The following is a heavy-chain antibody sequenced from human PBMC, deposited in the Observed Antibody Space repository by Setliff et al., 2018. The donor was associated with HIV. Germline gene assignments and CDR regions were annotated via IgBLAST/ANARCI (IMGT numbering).Heavy chain of an antibody. CDR2: IYPGDSDT. CDR3: ATSPLGYCSGGSCYQYFDY. Sequence: PGESLKISCKGSGYSFTTYWIGWVRQMPGKGPEWMGIIYPGDSDTRYSPSFQGQVTISADKSISTAYLQWSSLKASDTAMYYCATSPLGYCSGGSCYQYFDYWGPGTLVTVSS. V-gene: IGHV5-51*01. D-gene: IGHD2-15*01. J-gene: IGHJ4*02. CDR1: GYSFTTYW.